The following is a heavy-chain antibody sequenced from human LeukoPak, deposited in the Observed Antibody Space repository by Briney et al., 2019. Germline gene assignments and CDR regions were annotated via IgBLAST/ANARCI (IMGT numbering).Heavy chain of an antibody. CDR3: ARDLEDNGDY. Sequence: GGSLRLSCAASGFTFGSYAMHWVRQAPGKGLEWVAVISYDGSNKYYADSVKGRFTISRDNSKNTLYLQMNSLRAEDTAVYYCARDLEDNGDYWGQGTLVTVSS. CDR1: GFTFGSYA. D-gene: IGHD3-3*01. J-gene: IGHJ4*02. CDR2: ISYDGSNK. V-gene: IGHV3-30-3*01.